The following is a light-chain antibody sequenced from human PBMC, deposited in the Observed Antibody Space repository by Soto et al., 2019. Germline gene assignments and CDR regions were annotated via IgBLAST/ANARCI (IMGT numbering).Light chain of an antibody. CDR1: SSNVGTNT. CDR3: AAWAVSLVV. Sequence: QSVLTQPPSASGTPGQRVTISCSGSSSNVGTNTVICYQQLPGAAPKLLIYRDNHRPSGVPDRFSGSKSGNSASLAISGLQSEDEADYYCAAWAVSLVVFGGGTKLTVL. J-gene: IGLJ2*01. CDR2: RDN. V-gene: IGLV1-44*01.